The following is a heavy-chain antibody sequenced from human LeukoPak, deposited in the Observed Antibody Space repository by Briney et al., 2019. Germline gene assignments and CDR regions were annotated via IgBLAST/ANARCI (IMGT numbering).Heavy chain of an antibody. CDR3: AGDYGGFEGVMDV. CDR2: IHHSGST. D-gene: IGHD4-23*01. Sequence: SETLSLTCTVSGVSLSACYWMWIRQPPGKGLEWIGYIHHSGSTNYNPSLRSRVTISVDTSKNQFSLKLSAVTAADTAVYYCAGDYGGFEGVMDVWGQGITVTVSS. CDR1: GVSLSACY. V-gene: IGHV4-59*08. J-gene: IGHJ6*02.